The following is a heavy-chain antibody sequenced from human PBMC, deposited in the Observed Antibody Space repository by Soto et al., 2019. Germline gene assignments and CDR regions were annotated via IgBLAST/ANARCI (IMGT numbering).Heavy chain of an antibody. J-gene: IGHJ6*02. CDR2: ISGSGGST. D-gene: IGHD6-6*01. CDR1: GFTFSSYA. Sequence: EVQLLESGGGLGQPGGSLRLSCAASGFTFSSYAMSWVRQAPGKGLEWVSAISGSGGSTYYADSVKGRFTISRDNSKNTLYLPMHSLRAEDTAVYYCAKDQLLGDGMVVWGQGTTVTVSS. V-gene: IGHV3-23*01. CDR3: AKDQLLGDGMVV.